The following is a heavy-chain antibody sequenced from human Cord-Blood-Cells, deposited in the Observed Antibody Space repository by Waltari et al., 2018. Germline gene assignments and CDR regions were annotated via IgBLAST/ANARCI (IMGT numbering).Heavy chain of an antibody. CDR1: GFTFSSYA. J-gene: IGHJ6*02. CDR2: RSYDGSNK. Sequence: QVQLVESGGGVVQPGRSLRLSCAASGFTFSSYAMHWVRQAPGQGLEWVAVRSYDGSNKYSADSVKGRFTIARDNSKNTLYPQMSSLRAEDTAVYYCARDPYGSGSYYNYYYYGMDVWGQGTTVTVSS. D-gene: IGHD3-10*01. V-gene: IGHV3-30*04. CDR3: ARDPYGSGSYYNYYYYGMDV.